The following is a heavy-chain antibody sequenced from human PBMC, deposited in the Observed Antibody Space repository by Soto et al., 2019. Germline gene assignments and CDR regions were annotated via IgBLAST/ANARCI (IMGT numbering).Heavy chain of an antibody. V-gene: IGHV4-31*03. D-gene: IGHD1-26*01. J-gene: IGHJ4*02. CDR2: IYYSGTT. Sequence: QVQLQESGPGLVKPSQTLSLTCNVSVDSINNGGHYWSWLRQPPGKGLEWMGFIYYSGTTYYNPSLERRVSISVHTSKIQFSLKLNSVTAADTAVYYCARSAEGATKSGFDSWGQGTLVTVSS. CDR1: VDSINNGGHY. CDR3: ARSAEGATKSGFDS.